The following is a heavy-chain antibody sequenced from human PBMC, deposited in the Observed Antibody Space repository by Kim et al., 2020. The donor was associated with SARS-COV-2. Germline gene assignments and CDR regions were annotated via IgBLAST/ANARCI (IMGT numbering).Heavy chain of an antibody. CDR1: GGSISSYY. Sequence: SETLSLTCTVSGGSISSYYWSWIRQPPGKGLEWIGYIYYSGSTNYNPSLKSRVTISVDTSKNQFSLKLSSVTAADTAAYYCARGLLLGRRWFDPWGQGTLVTVSS. CDR2: IYYSGST. CDR3: ARGLLLGRRWFDP. D-gene: IGHD3-22*01. V-gene: IGHV4-59*13. J-gene: IGHJ5*02.